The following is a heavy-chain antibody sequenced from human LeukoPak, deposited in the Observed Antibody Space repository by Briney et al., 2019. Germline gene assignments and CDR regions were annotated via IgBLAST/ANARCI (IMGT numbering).Heavy chain of an antibody. CDR3: ARGSMEDFDC. J-gene: IGHJ4*02. D-gene: IGHD3-3*01. Sequence: SQTLSLTCGISGDIVSSNSAGWNWIKLSPSRGLEWLGMTYYRSNWYNDYAVSVKSRITINPDTSKNQISLQLNSVTPEDTAVYYCARGSMEDFDCWGQGTLVTVSS. CDR2: TYYRSNWYN. CDR1: GDIVSSNSAG. V-gene: IGHV6-1*01.